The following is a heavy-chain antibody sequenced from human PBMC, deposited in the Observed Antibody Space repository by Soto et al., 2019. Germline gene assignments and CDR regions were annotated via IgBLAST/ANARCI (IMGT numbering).Heavy chain of an antibody. J-gene: IGHJ4*02. D-gene: IGHD3-10*01. Sequence: GGSLRLSCAASGFTFDDYAMHWVRQAPGKCLEWVSGISWNSGSIGYADSVKGRFTISRDNAKNSLYLQMNSLRAEDTALYYCAKDVADYYGSGSFDYWGQGXLVTVYS. CDR3: AKDVADYYGSGSFDY. CDR2: ISWNSGSI. V-gene: IGHV3-9*01. CDR1: GFTFDDYA.